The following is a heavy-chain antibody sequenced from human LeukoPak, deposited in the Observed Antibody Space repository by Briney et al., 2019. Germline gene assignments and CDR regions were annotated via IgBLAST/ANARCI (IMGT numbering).Heavy chain of an antibody. CDR3: ARSGGGLYYDILTGWPTNGFDP. CDR2: IYYSGST. Sequence: SETLSLTCTVSGGSISSSSYYWGWIRQPPGKGLEWIGSIYYSGSTYYNPSLKSRVTTSVDTSKNQFSLKLSSVTAADTAVYYCARSGGGLYYDILTGWPTNGFDPWGQGTLVTVSS. J-gene: IGHJ5*02. D-gene: IGHD3-9*01. V-gene: IGHV4-39*01. CDR1: GGSISSSSYY.